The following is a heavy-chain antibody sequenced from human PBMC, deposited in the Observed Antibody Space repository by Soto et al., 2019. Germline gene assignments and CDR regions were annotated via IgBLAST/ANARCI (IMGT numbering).Heavy chain of an antibody. V-gene: IGHV5-51*01. CDR1: GYSFTSYW. CDR3: PRQGGNSEDYYYYYGMDV. J-gene: IGHJ6*02. D-gene: IGHD2-21*02. CDR2: IYPGDSDT. Sequence: GESLKISCKGSGYSFTSYWIGWVRQMPGKGLEWMGIIYPGDSDTRYSPSFQGQVTISADKSISTAYLQWSSLKASDTAMYYCPRQGGNSEDYYYYYGMDVWGQGTTLTVSS.